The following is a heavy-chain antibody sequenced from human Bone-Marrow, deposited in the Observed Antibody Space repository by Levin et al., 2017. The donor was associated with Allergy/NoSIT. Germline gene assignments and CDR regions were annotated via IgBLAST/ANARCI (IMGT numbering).Heavy chain of an antibody. CDR3: TTGTRTYYYDSSGYPDQNDAFDI. Sequence: GGSLRLSCAASGFTFSNAWMNWVRQAPGKGLEWVGRIKSKTDGGTTDYAAPVKGRFTISRDDSKNTLYLQMNSLKTEDTAVYYCTTGTRTYYYDSSGYPDQNDAFDIWGQGTMVTVSS. J-gene: IGHJ3*02. V-gene: IGHV3-15*07. D-gene: IGHD3-22*01. CDR2: IKSKTDGGTT. CDR1: GFTFSNAW.